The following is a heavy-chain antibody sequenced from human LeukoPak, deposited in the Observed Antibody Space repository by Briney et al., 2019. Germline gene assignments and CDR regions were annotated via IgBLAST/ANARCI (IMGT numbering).Heavy chain of an antibody. Sequence: GGSLRLSCAASGFTFSSYSMNWVRQAPGKGLEWVSSISSSSSYIYYADSVKGRFTISRDNAKNSLYLQMNSLRAEDTAVYYCARWGGGVIGALDYWGQGTLVTVSS. J-gene: IGHJ4*02. V-gene: IGHV3-21*01. CDR3: ARWGGGVIGALDY. CDR2: ISSSSSYI. CDR1: GFTFSSYS. D-gene: IGHD3-16*02.